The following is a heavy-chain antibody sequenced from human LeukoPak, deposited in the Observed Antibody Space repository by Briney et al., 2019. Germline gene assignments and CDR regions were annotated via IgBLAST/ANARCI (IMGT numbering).Heavy chain of an antibody. Sequence: GGSLRLSCAASGFTFSSYSMNWVRQAPGKGLEWVSSISSSSSYIYYADSVKGRFTISRDNAKNSLYLQMNSLRAEDTAVYYCARGSSSLASSDYWGQGTLVTVSS. J-gene: IGHJ4*02. CDR3: ARGSSSLASSDY. V-gene: IGHV3-21*01. CDR2: ISSSSSYI. D-gene: IGHD6-13*01. CDR1: GFTFSSYS.